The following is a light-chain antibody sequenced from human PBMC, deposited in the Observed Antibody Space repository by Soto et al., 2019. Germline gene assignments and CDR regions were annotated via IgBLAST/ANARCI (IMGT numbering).Light chain of an antibody. V-gene: IGKV3-20*01. J-gene: IGKJ4*01. Sequence: DIVLTQSPGTLSLSPGERATISCRASQSVSSSFLAWYQQKPGQAPRLLIYGASSRATGIPDRFSGSGSGTDFTLTISRLEHEDVAVYYCQQYGSSPLTFGGGTKVEIK. CDR2: GAS. CDR3: QQYGSSPLT. CDR1: QSVSSSF.